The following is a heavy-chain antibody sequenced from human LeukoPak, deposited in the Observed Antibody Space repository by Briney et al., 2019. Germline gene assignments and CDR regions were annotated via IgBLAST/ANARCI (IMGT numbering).Heavy chain of an antibody. J-gene: IGHJ4*02. Sequence: GASVKVSCKASGGTFSSYAISWVRRAPGQGLEWMGRIIPIFGTANYAQKFQGRVTITTDESTSTAYMELSSLRSEDTAVYYCARDLRHDFWSGYYSDYWGQGTLVTVSS. V-gene: IGHV1-69*05. CDR1: GGTFSSYA. CDR2: IIPIFGTA. D-gene: IGHD3-3*01. CDR3: ARDLRHDFWSGYYSDY.